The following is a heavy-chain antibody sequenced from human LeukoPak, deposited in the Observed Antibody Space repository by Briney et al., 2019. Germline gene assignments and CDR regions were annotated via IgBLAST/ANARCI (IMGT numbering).Heavy chain of an antibody. V-gene: IGHV1-58*02. CDR2: IVVGSGNT. J-gene: IGHJ5*02. Sequence: SVKVSCKASGFTFTSSATQWVRQARGQRLEWIGWIVVGSGNTNYAQKFQERVTITRDMSTSTAYMELSSLRSEDTAVYYCAAGYWFDPWGQGTLVTVSS. CDR3: AAGYWFDP. CDR1: GFTFTSSA.